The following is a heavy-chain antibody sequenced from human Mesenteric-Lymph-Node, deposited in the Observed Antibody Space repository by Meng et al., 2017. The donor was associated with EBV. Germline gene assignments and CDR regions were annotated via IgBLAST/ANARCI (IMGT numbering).Heavy chain of an antibody. D-gene: IGHD3-10*01. J-gene: IGHJ5*02. CDR1: GGSVSGSTYW. Sequence: QVGLQDSGPGLVGPSETLSLTGTVSGGSVSGSTYWWTWIRQPPGKGLEWIGYIYYSGRTNYSPSLKSRVTISVDTSKNQFSLKLTSVTAADTAVYYCAKVEGSGRSNWFDPWGQGTLVTVSS. V-gene: IGHV4-61*01. CDR2: IYYSGRT. CDR3: AKVEGSGRSNWFDP.